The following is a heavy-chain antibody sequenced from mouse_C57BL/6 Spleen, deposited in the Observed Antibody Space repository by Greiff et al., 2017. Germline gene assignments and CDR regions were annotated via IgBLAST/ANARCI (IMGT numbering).Heavy chain of an antibody. CDR3: ARYPYGSSPYWYFDV. CDR1: GYTFTSYW. D-gene: IGHD1-1*01. CDR2: IYPGSGST. V-gene: IGHV1-55*01. Sequence: QVQLKESGAELVKPGASVKMSCKASGYTFTSYWITWVKQRPGQGLEWIGDIYPGSGSTNYNEKFKSKATLTVDTSSSTAYMQLSSLTSEDSAVYYCARYPYGSSPYWYFDVWGTGTTVTVSS. J-gene: IGHJ1*03.